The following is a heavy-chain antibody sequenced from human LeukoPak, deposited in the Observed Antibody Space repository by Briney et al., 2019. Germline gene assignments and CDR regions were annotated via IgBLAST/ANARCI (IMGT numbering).Heavy chain of an antibody. Sequence: SETLSLTCTVSGGSISSYYWSWIRQPPGKGLEWIGYIYYSGSTNYNPSLKSRVTISVDTSKNQFSLKLSSVTAADTAVYYCAREGSYCSGGSCYLIGWFDPWGQGTLVTVSS. V-gene: IGHV4-59*01. CDR2: IYYSGST. CDR3: AREGSYCSGGSCYLIGWFDP. CDR1: GGSISSYY. D-gene: IGHD2-15*01. J-gene: IGHJ5*02.